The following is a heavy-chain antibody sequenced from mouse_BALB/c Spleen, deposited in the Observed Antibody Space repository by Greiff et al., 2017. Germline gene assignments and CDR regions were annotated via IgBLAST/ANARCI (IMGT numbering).Heavy chain of an antibody. J-gene: IGHJ2*01. CDR2: ISSDGSDT. D-gene: IGHD2-4*01. CDR1: GFTFSSYG. V-gene: IGHV5-6*01. CDR3: ARLNYYDSPFDY. Sequence: EVMLVESGGDLVKPGGSLKLSCAASGFTFSSYGMSWVRQTPDKRLEWVANISSDGSDTYYPDSVKGRFTISRDNAKNTLYLQMSSLKSEDTAMYYCARLNYYDSPFDYWGQGTTVTVSS.